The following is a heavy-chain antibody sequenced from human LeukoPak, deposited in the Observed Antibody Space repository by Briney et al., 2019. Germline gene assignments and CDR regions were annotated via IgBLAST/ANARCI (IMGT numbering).Heavy chain of an antibody. CDR2: INHSGST. V-gene: IGHV4-34*01. J-gene: IGHJ6*03. D-gene: IGHD6-13*01. CDR3: ARRSGSSFPRYYYYYMDV. Sequence: SETLSLTCAVYGGSFSGYYWSWIRQPPGKGLEWIGEINHSGSTNYNPSLKSRVTISVDTSKNQFSLKLSSVTAADTAVYYCARRSGSSFPRYYYYYMDVWGKGTTVTISS. CDR1: GGSFSGYY.